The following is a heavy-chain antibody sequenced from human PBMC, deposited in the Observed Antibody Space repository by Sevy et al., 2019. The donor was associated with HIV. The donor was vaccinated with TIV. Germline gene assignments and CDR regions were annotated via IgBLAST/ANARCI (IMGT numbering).Heavy chain of an antibody. Sequence: GGSLRLSCEGSGFSITSYWMNWVRQAPGKGLVWVSRMNEDGSVTNHADSVRGRFTISKDNAKNTLYLQMNSLSVEDTALYYCVKDFGGPTDYWGQGTLVTVSS. CDR1: GFSITSYW. V-gene: IGHV3-74*01. J-gene: IGHJ4*02. CDR3: VKDFGGPTDY. CDR2: MNEDGSVT. D-gene: IGHD3-16*01.